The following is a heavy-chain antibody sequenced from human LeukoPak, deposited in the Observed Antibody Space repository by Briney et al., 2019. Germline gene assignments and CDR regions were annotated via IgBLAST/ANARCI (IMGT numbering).Heavy chain of an antibody. CDR2: LYSDDTT. D-gene: IGHD1-26*01. Sequence: GGSLRLSCVASGFTFDNYAMMWVRQAPGKGLEWVSVLYSDDTTYYADSVKGRFTISRDNSKNTLYLQMNNLRAEDTAVYYCARGGGYYAIDYWGQGTLVTVSS. CDR1: GFTFDNYA. J-gene: IGHJ4*02. V-gene: IGHV3-23*01. CDR3: ARGGGYYAIDY.